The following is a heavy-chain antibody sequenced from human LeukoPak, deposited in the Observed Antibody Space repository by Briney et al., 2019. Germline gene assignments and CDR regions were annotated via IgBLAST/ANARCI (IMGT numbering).Heavy chain of an antibody. J-gene: IGHJ4*02. CDR1: GFTFGSYG. D-gene: IGHD4-23*01. CDR3: AVTVVTPFHFDY. Sequence: GGSLRLSCAASGFTFGSYGMHWVRQAPGKGLEWVAVISYDGSNKYYADSVKGRFTISRDNSKNTLYLQMNSLRAEDTAVYYCAVTVVTPFHFDYWGQGTLVTVSS. CDR2: ISYDGSNK. V-gene: IGHV3-30*03.